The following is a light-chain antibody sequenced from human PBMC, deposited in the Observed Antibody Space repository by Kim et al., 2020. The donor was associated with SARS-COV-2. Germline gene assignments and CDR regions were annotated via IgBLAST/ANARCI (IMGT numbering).Light chain of an antibody. CDR1: SSNIGGNT. Sequence: ELTQPPSASGTPGQRVTISCSGSSSNIGGNTVSWYQQLPGTAPKHLIYKNNQRPSGVPDRFSGPKSGTSASLAISGLQSEDEADDYCASWHDSLTGRVFGGGTQVNV. CDR3: ASWHDSLTGRV. CDR2: KNN. V-gene: IGLV1-44*01. J-gene: IGLJ3*02.